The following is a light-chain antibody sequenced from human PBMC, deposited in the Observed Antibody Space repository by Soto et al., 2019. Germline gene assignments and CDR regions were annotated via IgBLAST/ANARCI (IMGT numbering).Light chain of an antibody. Sequence: QSALTQPASVSGSPGQSITISCTGTDNDIGSYLYVSWFQQHPGKAPKVLIFEVNNRPARISDRFSGSKSGNTASLTISGLQPEDEANYFCSSFTTIGTVLFGGGTPVTV. CDR3: SSFTTIGTVL. CDR1: DNDIGSYLY. V-gene: IGLV2-14*01. CDR2: EVN. J-gene: IGLJ2*01.